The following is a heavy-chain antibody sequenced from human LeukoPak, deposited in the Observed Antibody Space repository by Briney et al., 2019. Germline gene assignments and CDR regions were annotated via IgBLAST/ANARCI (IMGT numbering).Heavy chain of an antibody. CDR1: GGSISSYY. CDR2: IYYSGST. Sequence: SETLSLTCTVSGGSISSYYWSWIRQPPGKGLEWIGYIYYSGSTNYNPFLKSRVTISVDTSKNQFSLKLSSVTAADTAVYYCARARAVVTANDAFDIWGQGTMVTVSS. D-gene: IGHD2-21*02. J-gene: IGHJ3*02. CDR3: ARARAVVTANDAFDI. V-gene: IGHV4-59*01.